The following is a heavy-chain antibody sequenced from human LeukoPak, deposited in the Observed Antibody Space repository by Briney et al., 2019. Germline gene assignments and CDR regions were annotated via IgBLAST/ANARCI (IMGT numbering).Heavy chain of an antibody. V-gene: IGHV1-2*02. D-gene: IGHD3-22*01. CDR3: ARAGHNSESGGYDY. Sequence: ASVKVSCKPSGYTFIDHYIHWVRQAPGQGLESMGWIDPNIGNTNYAQKFQGRVTMTRDTSSSTAYMELSRLRSDDTAVYYCARAGHNSESGGYDYWGQGTLVTVSS. CDR1: GYTFIDHY. CDR2: IDPNIGNT. J-gene: IGHJ4*02.